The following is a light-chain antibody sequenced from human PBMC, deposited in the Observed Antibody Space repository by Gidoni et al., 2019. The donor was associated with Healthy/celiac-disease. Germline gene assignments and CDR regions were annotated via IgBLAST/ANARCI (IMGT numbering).Light chain of an antibody. J-gene: IGLJ1*01. CDR3: SSYTSSSTPLHV. CDR1: SSDVGGYNY. CDR2: EVS. V-gene: IGLV2-14*01. Sequence: QSALTQPASVSGSPGQSITISCPGTSSDVGGYNYVSWYQQHPGKAPKLMIYEVSNRPSGVSNRFSGSKSGNTASLTISGLQAEDEADYYCSSYTSSSTPLHVFGTGTKVTVL.